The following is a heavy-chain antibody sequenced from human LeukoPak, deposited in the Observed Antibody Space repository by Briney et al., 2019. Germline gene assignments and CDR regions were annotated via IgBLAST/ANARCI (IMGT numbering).Heavy chain of an antibody. CDR1: GFTFSSYA. V-gene: IGHV3-23*01. CDR2: ISGSGGST. Sequence: GGSLRLSCAASGFTFSSYAMSWVRQAPGKGLEWVSAISGSGGSTYYADSVRGRFTISRDNSKNTLYLQMNSLRAEDTAVYYCATLRDGDYVVDAFDIWGQGTMVTVSS. J-gene: IGHJ3*02. D-gene: IGHD4-17*01. CDR3: ATLRDGDYVVDAFDI.